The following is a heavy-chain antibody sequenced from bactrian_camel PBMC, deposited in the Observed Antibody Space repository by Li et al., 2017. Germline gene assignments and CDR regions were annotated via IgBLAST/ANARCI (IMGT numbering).Heavy chain of an antibody. V-gene: IGHV3S6*01. J-gene: IGHJ7*01. CDR2: YYSDTRNT. D-gene: IGHD1*01. CDR1: GFTFSSYI. Sequence: HVQLVESGGDLVQPGGSLRLSCAASGFTFSSYIMTWVRQAPGKGLEWVGSYYSDTRNTYYADSVKSRFTISRDNAKNTLYLQLNSLKPEVTAMYYCVKSGITYIFTNGMDYWGKGTQVTVS.